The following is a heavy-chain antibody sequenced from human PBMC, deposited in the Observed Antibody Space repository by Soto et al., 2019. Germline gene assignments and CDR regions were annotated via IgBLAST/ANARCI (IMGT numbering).Heavy chain of an antibody. CDR3: ARQSPDYLGSVGWFDP. J-gene: IGHJ5*02. CDR2: IYYSGTT. D-gene: IGHD1-26*01. CDR1: GGSISSSSYY. V-gene: IGHV4-39*01. Sequence: SETLSLTCTVSGGSISSSSYYWVWIRQPPGKGLEWIGSIYYSGTTYYNPSLKSRVTISVDTSKNQFSLKLRSVTAADTAVYYCARQSPDYLGSVGWFDPWGQGTLVTVSS.